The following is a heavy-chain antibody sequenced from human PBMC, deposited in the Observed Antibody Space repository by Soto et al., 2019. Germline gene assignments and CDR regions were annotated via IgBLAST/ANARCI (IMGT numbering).Heavy chain of an antibody. CDR1: GFSFSSYA. CDR2: ISYDGSNK. V-gene: IGHV3-30-3*01. CDR3: ARNYDSSGYYRNWFDP. Sequence: LRLSCAASGFSFSSYAMHWVRQAPGKGLEWVAVISYDGSNKYYADSVKGRFTISRDNSKNTLYLQMNSLRAEDTAVYYCARNYDSSGYYRNWFDPWGQGTLVTVSS. J-gene: IGHJ5*02. D-gene: IGHD3-22*01.